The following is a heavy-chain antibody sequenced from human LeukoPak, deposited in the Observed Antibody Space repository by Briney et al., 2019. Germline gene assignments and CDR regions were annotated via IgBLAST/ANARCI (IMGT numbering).Heavy chain of an antibody. D-gene: IGHD1-26*01. Sequence: GGSLRLSCAASGFTFRSYEMNWFRQAPGKGPECISYISSSGATFYYADSVKGRFTFSRDNAQSPLYLQMDSLRAEDTAIYYCARSTELSDPYFYYGMDVWGQGTTVTVSS. V-gene: IGHV3-48*03. CDR3: ARSTELSDPYFYYGMDV. CDR1: GFTFRSYE. J-gene: IGHJ6*02. CDR2: ISSSGATF.